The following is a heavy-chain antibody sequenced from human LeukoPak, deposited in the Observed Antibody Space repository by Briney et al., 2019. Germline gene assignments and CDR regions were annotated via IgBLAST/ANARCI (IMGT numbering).Heavy chain of an antibody. J-gene: IGHJ4*02. Sequence: PGGSLRLSCAASGFTFSSYWMHWVRQAPGKGLVWISQIKGDGSNIIYADSVKGRFTISRDNAKNTLYLQANSLRAEDTAVYYCARDGPSAHGTDFDYWGQGTLVTVSS. CDR3: ARDGPSAHGTDFDY. V-gene: IGHV3-74*01. CDR2: IKGDGSNI. CDR1: GFTFSSYW. D-gene: IGHD5-24*01.